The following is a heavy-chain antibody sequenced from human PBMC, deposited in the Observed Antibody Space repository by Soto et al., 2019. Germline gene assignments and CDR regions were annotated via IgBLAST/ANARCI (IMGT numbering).Heavy chain of an antibody. CDR1: GYIFTGYA. D-gene: IGHD6-25*01. Sequence: QVPLVQSGTEARKPGASVKVSCRASGYIFTGYAIQWVHQAPGQRLEWMGWIAAGNGNTRYSQKFQDRVTISRDISASEAYMELTSLRSEDTAIYYCATTAAGTKYFDHWGQGTLV. J-gene: IGHJ4*02. V-gene: IGHV1-3*01. CDR2: IAAGNGNT. CDR3: ATTAAGTKYFDH.